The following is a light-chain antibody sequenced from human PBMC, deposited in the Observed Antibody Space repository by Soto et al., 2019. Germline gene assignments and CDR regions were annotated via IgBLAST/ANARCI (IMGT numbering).Light chain of an antibody. CDR3: HQFGLSQWT. CDR1: QTVSNVY. Sequence: EIVLTQSPGTLSVSPGERVTISCRASQTVSNVYLAWYQQKPGQPPRLLIFGTSSRATGIPDRFSGSGSGTDFTITISRLEPEDFAVYYCHQFGLSQWTFGQGTKVE. V-gene: IGKV3-20*01. J-gene: IGKJ1*01. CDR2: GTS.